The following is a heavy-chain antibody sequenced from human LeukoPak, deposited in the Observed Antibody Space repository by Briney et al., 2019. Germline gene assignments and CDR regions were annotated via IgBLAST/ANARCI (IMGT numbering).Heavy chain of an antibody. CDR2: INHSGST. V-gene: IGHV4-34*01. CDR1: GGSFSGYY. CDR3: ARRRNTAIAMVRGVRGGLNWFDP. J-gene: IGHJ5*02. Sequence: SETLSLTCAVYGGSFSGYYWSWIRQPPGKGLEWIGEINHSGSTNYNPSLKSRVTISVDTSKNQFSLKLSSVTAADTAVYYCARRRNTAIAMVRGVRGGLNWFDPWGQGTLVTVSS. D-gene: IGHD3-10*01.